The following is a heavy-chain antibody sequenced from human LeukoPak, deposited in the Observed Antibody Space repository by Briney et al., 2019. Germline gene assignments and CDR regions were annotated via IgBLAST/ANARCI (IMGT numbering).Heavy chain of an antibody. Sequence: GGSLRLSCAASGFTFSDYYMSWIRQAPGKGLEWVSYISSSGSTIYYADSVKGRLTISRDNAKNSLYLQMNSLRAEDTAVYYCARGRGVATSSPFFDYWGQGTLVTVSS. J-gene: IGHJ4*02. D-gene: IGHD5-12*01. CDR1: GFTFSDYY. CDR2: ISSSGSTI. CDR3: ARGRGVATSSPFFDY. V-gene: IGHV3-11*01.